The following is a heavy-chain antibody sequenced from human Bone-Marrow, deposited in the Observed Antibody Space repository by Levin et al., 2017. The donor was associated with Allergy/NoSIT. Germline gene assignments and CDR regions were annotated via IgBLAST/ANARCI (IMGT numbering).Heavy chain of an antibody. J-gene: IGHJ4*02. D-gene: IGHD6-19*01. Sequence: GESLKISRAASGFTFSRYAMSWVRQAPGRGLEWVASVNNGGNAYYGGSVKGRFTVSRDNSKNTLDLQMNSLRDDDTAIYYCAKDHPSSGWPAFEYWGQGILVTVSS. V-gene: IGHV3-23*01. CDR1: GFTFSRYA. CDR2: VNNGGNA. CDR3: AKDHPSSGWPAFEY.